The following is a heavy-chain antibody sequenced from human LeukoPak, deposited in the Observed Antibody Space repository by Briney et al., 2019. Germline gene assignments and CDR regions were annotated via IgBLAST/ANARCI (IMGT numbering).Heavy chain of an antibody. Sequence: GGSLRLSCAASGFTFSSYAMSWVRQAPGKGLEWVSSISGSGGGTYYADSVKGRFTISRDSSRNTLYLLMNSLRAADTAVYYCAKMVRGVIITVEAKYFDYWGQGTLVTVSS. CDR1: GFTFSSYA. V-gene: IGHV3-23*01. CDR3: AKMVRGVIITVEAKYFDY. CDR2: ISGSGGGT. J-gene: IGHJ4*02. D-gene: IGHD3-10*01.